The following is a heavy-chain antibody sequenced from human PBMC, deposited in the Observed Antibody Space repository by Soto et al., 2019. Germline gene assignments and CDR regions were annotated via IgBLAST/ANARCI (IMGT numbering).Heavy chain of an antibody. V-gene: IGHV3-74*01. CDR1: GFTFSSYW. Sequence: GGSLRLSCAASGFTFSSYWMHWVRQAPGKGLVWVSRINSTGSSTYYADSVKGRFTISRDNSKNTLYLQMNGLRVEDTAVYYCAKDRLAGNFNYWGQGTQVTVSS. CDR2: INSTGSST. J-gene: IGHJ4*02. CDR3: AKDRLAGNFNY.